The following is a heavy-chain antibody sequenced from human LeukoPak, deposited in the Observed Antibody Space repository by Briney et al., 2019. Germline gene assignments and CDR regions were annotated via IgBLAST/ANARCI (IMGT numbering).Heavy chain of an antibody. J-gene: IGHJ4*02. Sequence: PGGSLRLSCAASGFTFSHYGMSWVRQAPGKGLEWVSAISGSGYSTYYADSVKGRFTISRDNAKNTLYLQMNSLRAEDTAVYYCAKDISSGWLYCFDYWGQGTLVTVSS. V-gene: IGHV3-23*01. CDR2: ISGSGYST. D-gene: IGHD6-19*01. CDR3: AKDISSGWLYCFDY. CDR1: GFTFSHYG.